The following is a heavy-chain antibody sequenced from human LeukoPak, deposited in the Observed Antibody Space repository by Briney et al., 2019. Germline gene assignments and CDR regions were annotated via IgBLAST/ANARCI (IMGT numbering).Heavy chain of an antibody. J-gene: IGHJ6*03. D-gene: IGHD2-8*01. CDR2: IIPIFGTA. CDR3: ARGRGYCTNGVCYQQNYYYYMDV. Sequence: SVKVSCKASGGTFSSYAISWVRQAPGQGLEWMGGIIPIFGTANYAQKFQGRVTITADKSTSTAYMELSSLRSEDTAVYYCARGRGYCTNGVCYQQNYYYYMDVWGKGTTVTISS. V-gene: IGHV1-69*06. CDR1: GGTFSSYA.